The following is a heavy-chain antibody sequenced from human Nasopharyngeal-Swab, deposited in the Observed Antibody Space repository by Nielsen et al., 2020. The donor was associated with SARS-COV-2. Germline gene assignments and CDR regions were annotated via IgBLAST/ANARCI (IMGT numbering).Heavy chain of an antibody. CDR3: ARHGGFCSSTNCYGGWFDP. CDR1: GYTFSSYW. D-gene: IGHD2-2*01. CDR2: IYPSDSDT. J-gene: IGHJ5*02. Sequence: GESLKISCQGSGYTFSSYWIAWVRQMPGKGLEWMGMIYPSDSDTRYSPYFQGQVTMSVDKSINTAYLHWSSLKASDTAMHYCARHGGFCSSTNCYGGWFDPWGQGTQVIASS. V-gene: IGHV5-51*01.